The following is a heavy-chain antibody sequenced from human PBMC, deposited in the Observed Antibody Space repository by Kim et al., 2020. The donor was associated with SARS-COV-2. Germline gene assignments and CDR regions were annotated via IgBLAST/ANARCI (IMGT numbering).Heavy chain of an antibody. CDR2: ISYDGSNK. V-gene: IGHV3-33*05. CDR3: ARDPAPYDSSGYYPDY. Sequence: GGSLRLSCAASGFTFSSYGMHWVRQAPGKGLEWVAVISYDGSNKYYADSVKGRFTISRDNSKNTLYLQMNSLRAEDTAVYYCARDPAPYDSSGYYPDYWG. D-gene: IGHD3-22*01. CDR1: GFTFSSYG. J-gene: IGHJ4*01.